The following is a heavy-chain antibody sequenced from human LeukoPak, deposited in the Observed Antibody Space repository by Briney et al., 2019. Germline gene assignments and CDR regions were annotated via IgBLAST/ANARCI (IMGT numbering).Heavy chain of an antibody. CDR3: ARRRWQRGPDVVNPFDY. CDR2: RYSSGST. J-gene: IGHJ4*02. V-gene: IGHV4-39*01. CDR1: GFTFSSYE. D-gene: IGHD5-12*01. Sequence: GSLRLSCAASGFTFSSYEMNWVRQAPGKGLEWIGSRYSSGSTYCNPSLKSRVTISADTSKNQFSLKLSSVTAADTAVYYCARRRWQRGPDVVNPFDYWGQGTLVTVSS.